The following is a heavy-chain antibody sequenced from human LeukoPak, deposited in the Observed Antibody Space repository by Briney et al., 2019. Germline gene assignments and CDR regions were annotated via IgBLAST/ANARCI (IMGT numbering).Heavy chain of an antibody. CDR2: IYYSGST. Sequence: SETLSLTCTVSGGSISSSSYYWGWIRQPPGKGLEWIGSIYYSGSTYYNPSLKSRVTISVDRSKNQFSLKLSSVTAADTAVYFCARTHGTFATSIDYWGQGTLVTVSS. CDR3: ARTHGTFATSIDY. CDR1: GGSISSSSYY. J-gene: IGHJ4*02. D-gene: IGHD2-8*01. V-gene: IGHV4-39*07.